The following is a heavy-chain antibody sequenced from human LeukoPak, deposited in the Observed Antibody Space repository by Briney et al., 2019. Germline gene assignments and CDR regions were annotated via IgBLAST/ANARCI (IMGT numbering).Heavy chain of an antibody. J-gene: IGHJ4*02. CDR3: EGSRGWLGNLAY. Sequence: GGSLRLSCTTSGFSFCDYAMGWFRQAPGKGLEWVGFIRSKSYGETKEYAASVKGRFSISRDNSRSIAFLQMNSLKIEDTAVYYCEGSRGWLGNLAYWGQGTLVTVSS. D-gene: IGHD6-19*01. V-gene: IGHV3-49*03. CDR2: IRSKSYGETK. CDR1: GFSFCDYA.